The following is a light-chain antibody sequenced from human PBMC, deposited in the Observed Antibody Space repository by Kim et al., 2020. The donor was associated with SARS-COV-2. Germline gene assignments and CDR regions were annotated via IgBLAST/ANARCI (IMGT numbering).Light chain of an antibody. V-gene: IGKV3-20*01. CDR1: QSVSSSY. CDR2: GAS. J-gene: IGKJ3*01. Sequence: SPGERATLSCRASQSVSSSYLAFYQQKAGQAPRLPIYGASSRATGIPDRLSGSGSGTDFTLTISRLESEDFAVYYCQQYGSSPGTFGPGTKVDIK. CDR3: QQYGSSPGT.